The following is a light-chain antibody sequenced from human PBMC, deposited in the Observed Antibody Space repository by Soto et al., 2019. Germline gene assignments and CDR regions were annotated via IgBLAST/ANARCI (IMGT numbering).Light chain of an antibody. CDR3: AAWDDSLGGRV. J-gene: IGLJ2*01. CDR2: RNN. CDR1: SSNIGSNY. Sequence: QSVLTQPPSASGTPGQRVTISCSGSSSNIGSNYVYWYQQLPGTAPKLLIYRNNQRPSGVPDRFSGSKSGTSASLAISGLRSEYEADYYCAAWDDSLGGRVFGGGTKLTVL. V-gene: IGLV1-47*01.